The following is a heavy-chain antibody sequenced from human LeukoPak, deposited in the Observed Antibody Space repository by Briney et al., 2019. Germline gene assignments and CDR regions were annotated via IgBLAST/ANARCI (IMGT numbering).Heavy chain of an antibody. J-gene: IGHJ4*02. CDR2: IYYSGST. V-gene: IGHV4-59*08. D-gene: IGHD5-18*01. CDR3: ARHQGYRYFDY. Sequence: PSETLSLTCTASGGSISSYYWSWIRQPPGKGLEWIGYIYYSGSTNYNPSLKSRVTISVDTSKNQFSLKVSSVTAADTAMYYCARHQGYRYFDYWGQGTLVAVSS. CDR1: GGSISSYY.